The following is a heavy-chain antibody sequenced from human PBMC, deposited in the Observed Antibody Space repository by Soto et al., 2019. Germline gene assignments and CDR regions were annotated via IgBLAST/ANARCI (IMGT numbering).Heavy chain of an antibody. CDR3: ARGVRGVIITSYYYYMYF. J-gene: IGHJ6*03. V-gene: IGHV1-8*01. CDR2: MNPNSGNT. Sequence: ASVKVSCKASGYTFTSYYINWVRQATGQGLEWMGWMNPNSGNTGYAQKFQGRVTMTRNTSISTAYMELSSLRSEDTAVYYCARGVRGVIITSYYYYMYFWGKGTTVTVSS. CDR1: GYTFTSYY. D-gene: IGHD3-10*01.